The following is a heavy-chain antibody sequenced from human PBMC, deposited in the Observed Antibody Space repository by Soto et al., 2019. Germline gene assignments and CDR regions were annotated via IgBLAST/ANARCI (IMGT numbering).Heavy chain of an antibody. Sequence: GGSLRLSCAASGFTFSSYAMSWVRQAPGKGLEWVSAISGSGGSTYYADSVKGRFTISRDNSKNTLYLQMNSLRAEDTAVYYCAKDMEDSSGWYMGRVDYWGQGTLVTVSS. CDR2: ISGSGGST. J-gene: IGHJ4*02. D-gene: IGHD6-19*01. V-gene: IGHV3-23*01. CDR1: GFTFSSYA. CDR3: AKDMEDSSGWYMGRVDY.